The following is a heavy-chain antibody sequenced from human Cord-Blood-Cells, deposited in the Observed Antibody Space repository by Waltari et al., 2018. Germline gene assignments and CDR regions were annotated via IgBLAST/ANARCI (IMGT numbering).Heavy chain of an antibody. CDR3: ASYCSSTSCYDY. V-gene: IGHV3-21*01. J-gene: IGHJ4*02. CDR2: ISSSSSYI. Sequence: EVQLVESGGGLVKPGGSLRLSCAASGLTFSSYSMNWVRRAPGKELEWVASISSSSSYIYYADSVNGRFTISRDNAKNSLYLQMNSLRAEDTAVYYCASYCSSTSCYDYWGQGTLVTVSS. D-gene: IGHD2-2*01. CDR1: GLTFSSYS.